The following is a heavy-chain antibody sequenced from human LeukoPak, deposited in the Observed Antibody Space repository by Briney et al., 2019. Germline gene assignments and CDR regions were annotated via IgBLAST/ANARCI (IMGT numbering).Heavy chain of an antibody. CDR3: AKIPSGSGSFFDY. V-gene: IGHV3-23*01. Sequence: GGSLRLSCAASGFTFSSYAMSWVRRAPGKGLEWVSAISGSGGSTYYADSVKGRFTISRDNSKNTLYLQMNSLRAEDTAVYYCAKIPSGSGSFFDYWGQGTLVTVSS. D-gene: IGHD3-10*01. J-gene: IGHJ4*02. CDR1: GFTFSSYA. CDR2: ISGSGGST.